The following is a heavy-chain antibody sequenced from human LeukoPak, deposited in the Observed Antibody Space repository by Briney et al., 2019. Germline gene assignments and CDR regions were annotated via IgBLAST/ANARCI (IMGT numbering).Heavy chain of an antibody. V-gene: IGHV3-48*01. CDR2: ISSSSSTI. CDR3: ARDYYDSSGYYQSNY. Sequence: PGGSLRLSCAASGFTFSSYWMSWVRQAPGKGLEWVSYISSSSSTIYYADSVKGRFTISRDNAKNSLYLQMNSLRAEDTAVYYCARDYYDSSGYYQSNYWGQGTLVTVSS. CDR1: GFTFSSYW. J-gene: IGHJ4*02. D-gene: IGHD3-22*01.